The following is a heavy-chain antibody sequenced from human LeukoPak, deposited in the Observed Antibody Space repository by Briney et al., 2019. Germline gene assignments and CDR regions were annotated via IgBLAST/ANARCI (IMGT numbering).Heavy chain of an antibody. Sequence: GGSLRLSCAASGFIFNNYAMNWVRQAPGKGLEWVSGISGSGDSTFYADSVKGRFTISRDNSKNTLDLQMNSLRAEDTAVYYCAKSRSSSVSCYDYWGQGTLVTVSS. D-gene: IGHD2-2*01. J-gene: IGHJ4*02. CDR1: GFIFNNYA. CDR2: ISGSGDST. V-gene: IGHV3-23*01. CDR3: AKSRSSSVSCYDY.